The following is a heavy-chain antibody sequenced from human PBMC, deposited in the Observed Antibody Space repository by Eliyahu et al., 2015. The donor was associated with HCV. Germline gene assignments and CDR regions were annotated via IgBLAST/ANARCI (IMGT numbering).Heavy chain of an antibody. D-gene: IGHD3-22*01. CDR1: GFXFSXXS. V-gene: IGHV3-48*01. CDR2: ISSSSVTI. Sequence: EVQLVESGGGLVQRGGSXXLSCAASGFXFSXXSLNWVRQAPGKGLGWVSYISSSSVTIFYADSVKGRFTISRDNAKNSLYLQMSSLRAEDTAVYYCARDPYYDSSGYSSDAFDIWGQGTMVTVSS. CDR3: ARDPYYDSSGYSSDAFDI. J-gene: IGHJ3*02.